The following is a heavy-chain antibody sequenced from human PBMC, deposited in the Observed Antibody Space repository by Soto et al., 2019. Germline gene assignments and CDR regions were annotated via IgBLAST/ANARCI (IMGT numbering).Heavy chain of an antibody. J-gene: IGHJ5*02. Sequence: LSLTCAVYGGSFSGYYWSWIRQPPGKGLEWIGEINHSGSTNYNPSLKSRVTISVDTSKNQFSLKLSSVTAADTAVYYCARRDFWSGYNWFDPWGQGTLVTVSS. CDR1: GGSFSGYY. CDR2: INHSGST. D-gene: IGHD3-3*01. V-gene: IGHV4-34*01. CDR3: ARRDFWSGYNWFDP.